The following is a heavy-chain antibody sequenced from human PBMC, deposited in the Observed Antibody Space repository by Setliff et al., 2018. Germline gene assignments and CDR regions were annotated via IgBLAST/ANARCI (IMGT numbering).Heavy chain of an antibody. CDR1: GDSMSNFY. CDR2: IWSSGTT. V-gene: IGHV4-59*08. J-gene: IGHJ5*02. CDR3: ARQSSVYKWFDP. D-gene: IGHD1-20*01. Sequence: TLSLTCFVSGDSMSNFYWSWIRQAPGKGLEWIGYIWSSGTTNYNASLAGRVTISVDASKNQFSLKLKSVTAADTAVYYCARQSSVYKWFDPWGQGTLVTVSS.